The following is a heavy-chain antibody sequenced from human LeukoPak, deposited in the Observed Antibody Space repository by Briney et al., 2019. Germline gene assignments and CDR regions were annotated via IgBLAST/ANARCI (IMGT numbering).Heavy chain of an antibody. CDR3: TRDKQWLADFDY. V-gene: IGHV3-49*04. Sequence: PGRSLRLSCTASGFTFGDYAMSWVRQAPGKGREWVGFIRSKAYGGTTEYAASVKGRFTISSDDSKSIAYLQMNSLKTEDTAVYYCTRDKQWLADFDYWGQGTLVTVSS. D-gene: IGHD6-19*01. J-gene: IGHJ4*02. CDR2: IRSKAYGGTT. CDR1: GFTFGDYA.